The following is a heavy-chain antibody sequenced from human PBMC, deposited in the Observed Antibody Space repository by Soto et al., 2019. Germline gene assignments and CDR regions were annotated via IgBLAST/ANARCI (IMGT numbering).Heavy chain of an antibody. CDR2: IVAYNGNT. CDR1: CYTFTSYG. D-gene: IGHD2-2*01. V-gene: IGHV1-18*01. J-gene: IGHJ5*02. Sequence: GASAKVSCKASCYTFTSYGISLVRHSPGQGLECMVLIVAYNGNTNYAQKLEGRVTMTTDTSTSTAYMELRSLRSDDTAVYYCASYCSSTTCQNWFDPWGQGTLVTVSS. CDR3: ASYCSSTTCQNWFDP.